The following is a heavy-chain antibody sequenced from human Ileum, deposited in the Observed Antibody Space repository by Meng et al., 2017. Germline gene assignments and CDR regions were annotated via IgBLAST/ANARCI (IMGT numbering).Heavy chain of an antibody. V-gene: IGHV3-9*01. J-gene: IGHJ4*02. CDR3: AKDIRIAVAGAEPYFDY. CDR2: ISWNSGSI. Sequence: SLKISCAASGFTFDDYAMHWVRQAPGKGLEWVSGISWNSGSIGYADSVKGRFTISRDNAKNSLYLQMNSLRAEDTALYYCAKDIRIAVAGAEPYFDYWGQGTLVTSPQ. CDR1: GFTFDDYA. D-gene: IGHD6-19*01.